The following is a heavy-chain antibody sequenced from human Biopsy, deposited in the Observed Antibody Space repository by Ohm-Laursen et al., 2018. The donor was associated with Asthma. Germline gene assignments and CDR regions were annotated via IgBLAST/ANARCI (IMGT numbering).Heavy chain of an antibody. CDR1: GFTFSDAW. J-gene: IGHJ4*02. D-gene: IGHD1-26*01. CDR2: IKSKTDGGTT. V-gene: IGHV3-15*01. CDR3: AIYSGRSFDY. Sequence: SLRLSCTASGFTFSDAWMSWVRQAPGKGLEWVGHIKSKTDGGTTDYAAPVKGRFSISRDDSKSTLYLQMNSVKTEDTAVYFCAIYSGRSFDYWGQGTLVTVSS.